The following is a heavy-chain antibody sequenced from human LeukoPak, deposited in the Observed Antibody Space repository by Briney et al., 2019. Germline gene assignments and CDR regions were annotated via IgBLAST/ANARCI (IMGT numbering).Heavy chain of an antibody. V-gene: IGHV3-72*01. CDR2: SRNKANGYNT. CDR3: TRSKYDSSGYFVGGDH. CDR1: GFTFSRHS. Sequence: GGSLRLSCVASGFTFSRHSMDWVRQAPGKGLEWVGRSRNKANGYNTQYAASVKDRFSISRDESKNSLFLQMNSLKTEDTAVYYCTRSKYDSSGYFVGGDHWGQGTLVTVSS. J-gene: IGHJ4*02. D-gene: IGHD6-25*01.